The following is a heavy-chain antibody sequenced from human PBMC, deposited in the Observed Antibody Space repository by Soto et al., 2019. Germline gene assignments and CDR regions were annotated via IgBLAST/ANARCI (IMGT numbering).Heavy chain of an antibody. V-gene: IGHV3-66*01. J-gene: IGHJ6*02. CDR2: IYSGGGI. CDR1: GFTVSNNY. CDR3: ATSPSVGV. Sequence: EVQLLESGGALVQPGGSLRLSCAASGFTVSNNYMIWVRQAPGKGLEWVSLIYSGGGIYYADSVRGRFTISRDSSKNTLYPQMNSLRVEDTAVYYCATSPSVGVWGQGTTVTVSS.